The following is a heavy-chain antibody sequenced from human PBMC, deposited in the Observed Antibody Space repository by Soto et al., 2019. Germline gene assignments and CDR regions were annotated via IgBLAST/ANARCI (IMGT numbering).Heavy chain of an antibody. CDR2: INHSGST. CDR1: GGSFSGYY. Sequence: PSETLSLTCAVYGGSFSGYYWSWIRQPPGKGLEWIGEINHSGSTNYNPSLKSRVTISVDTSKNQFSLKLSSVTAADTAVYYCARSATRVLGALRGGYYMDVWGKGTTVTVSS. D-gene: IGHD1-26*01. J-gene: IGHJ6*03. CDR3: ARSATRVLGALRGGYYMDV. V-gene: IGHV4-34*01.